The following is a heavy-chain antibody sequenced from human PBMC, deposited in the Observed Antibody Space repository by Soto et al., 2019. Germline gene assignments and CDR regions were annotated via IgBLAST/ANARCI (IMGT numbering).Heavy chain of an antibody. D-gene: IGHD6-19*01. Sequence: SVKVSCKXSGGTFSSYAISWVRQAPGQGLEWMGGIIPIFGTANYAQKFQGRVTITADESTSTAYMELSSLRSEDTAVYYCARDPYSSGWRAKNWFDPWGQGTLVTVSS. V-gene: IGHV1-69*13. CDR2: IIPIFGTA. CDR1: GGTFSSYA. J-gene: IGHJ5*02. CDR3: ARDPYSSGWRAKNWFDP.